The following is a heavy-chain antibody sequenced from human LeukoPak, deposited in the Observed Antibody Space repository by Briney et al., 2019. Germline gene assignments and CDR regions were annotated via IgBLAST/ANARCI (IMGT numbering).Heavy chain of an antibody. Sequence: PGGSLRLSCSASGFTFSSYSMNWVRQAPGEGLEWGSSISSSSYIYYADSVKGRFTISRDNAKNSLYLQMNSLRAEDTAVYYCARDLAAVAAPFDYWGQGTLVTVSS. CDR3: ARDLAAVAAPFDY. J-gene: IGHJ4*02. V-gene: IGHV3-21*01. D-gene: IGHD6-19*01. CDR1: GFTFSSYS. CDR2: ISSSSYI.